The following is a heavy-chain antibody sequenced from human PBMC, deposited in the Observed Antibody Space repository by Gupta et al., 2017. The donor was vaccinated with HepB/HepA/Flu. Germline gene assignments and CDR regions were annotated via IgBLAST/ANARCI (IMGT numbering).Heavy chain of an antibody. J-gene: IGHJ6*02. CDR3: AEDLHFWSGRDV. CDR2: IGTDMTQ. V-gene: IGHV3-23*01. CDR1: GFTIGGNA. Sequence: GGSLRLSCVVSGFTIGGNAMSWVHQAPGPGIEWFSGIGTDMTQHYADSVRSRFTISRDNSEHRVYLQMNSLRAEGTAVDYCAEDLHFWSGRDVWGQGTPVTVSS. D-gene: IGHD3-3*02.